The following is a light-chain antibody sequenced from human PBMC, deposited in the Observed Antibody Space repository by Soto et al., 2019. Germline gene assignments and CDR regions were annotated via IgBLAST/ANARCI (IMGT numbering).Light chain of an antibody. V-gene: IGKV1-17*01. Sequence: DIQMPQSPSSLSASVGDRVIITCRASQGIRDALGWYQQKPGKVPKRLIYSASSLQNGVPSRFSGSGSETVFTLTISILQPEDFATYFCLQHSDYPFTFGQGTRLEI. CDR2: SAS. CDR1: QGIRDA. J-gene: IGKJ2*01. CDR3: LQHSDYPFT.